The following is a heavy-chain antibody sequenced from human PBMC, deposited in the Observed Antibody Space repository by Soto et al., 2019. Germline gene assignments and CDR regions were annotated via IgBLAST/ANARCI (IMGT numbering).Heavy chain of an antibody. V-gene: IGHV4-31*03. CDR3: ARERRYSYGYRYSLDY. CDR2: IYYSGST. Sequence: PSETLSLTCTVSGGSISSGGYYWSWIRQHPGKGLEWIGYIYYSGSTYYNPSLKSRVTISVDTSKNQFSLKLSSVTAADTAVYYCARERRYSYGYRYSLDYWGQGTLVTVSS. CDR1: GGSISSGGYY. J-gene: IGHJ4*02. D-gene: IGHD5-18*01.